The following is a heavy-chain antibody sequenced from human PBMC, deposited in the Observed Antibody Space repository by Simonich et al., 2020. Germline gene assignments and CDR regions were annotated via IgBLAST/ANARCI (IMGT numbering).Heavy chain of an antibody. CDR2: IYYSGST. CDR3: ARHAGFAFDI. Sequence: QLQLQESGPGLLKPSETLSLTCTVSGGSISSSSYYWGWIRQPPGKGLEWIGSIYYSGSTYYNPYLKSRVTIYVDTSKNQFSRKLSSVTAADTAVYYCARHAGFAFDIWGQGTMVTVSS. V-gene: IGHV4-39*01. CDR1: GGSISSSSYY. J-gene: IGHJ3*02. D-gene: IGHD6-13*01.